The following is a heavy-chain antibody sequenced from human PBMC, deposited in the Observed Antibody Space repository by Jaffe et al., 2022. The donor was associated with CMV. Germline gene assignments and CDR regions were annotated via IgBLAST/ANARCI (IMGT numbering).Heavy chain of an antibody. D-gene: IGHD6-19*01. V-gene: IGHV3-23*04. CDR1: GFTFSSYA. CDR2: IRGSGDST. Sequence: EVQLVESGGGLVQPGGSLRLSCAASGFTFSSYAMSWVRQAPGKGLYWVSVIRGSGDSTAYADSVKGRFTISRDNSKNTLYLQMNSLRAEDSAVYHCAKGYASGWYISNAFDIWGRGSMVIVSS. CDR3: AKGYASGWYISNAFDI. J-gene: IGHJ3*02.